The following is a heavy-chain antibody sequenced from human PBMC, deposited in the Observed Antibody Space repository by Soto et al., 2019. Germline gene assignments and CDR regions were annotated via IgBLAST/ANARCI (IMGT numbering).Heavy chain of an antibody. CDR3: VGTKGGAFDI. CDR2: IYDSGST. CDR1: GGSISSGHYY. V-gene: IGHV4-30-4*01. J-gene: IGHJ3*02. D-gene: IGHD1-1*01. Sequence: PSETLSLTCTVYGGSISSGHYYWNWIRQPPGRGLEWIGYIYDSGSTFYNPSLKSRVTISVDTSKNQFSLKLSSVTAADTAVYYCVGTKGGAFDIWGQGTMVTVSS.